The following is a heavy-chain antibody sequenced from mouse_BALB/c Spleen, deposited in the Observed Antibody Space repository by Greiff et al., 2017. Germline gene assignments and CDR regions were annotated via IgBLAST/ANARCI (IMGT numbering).Heavy chain of an antibody. CDR1: GYTFTSYW. J-gene: IGHJ2*01. CDR2: IDPSDSYT. CDR3: ARRLPYYFDY. V-gene: IGHV1-69*02. Sequence: QVQLQQPGAELVKPGASVKLSCTASGYTFTSYWMHWVKQRPGQGLEWIGEIDPSDSYTNYNQKFKGKATLTVDKSSSTAYMQLSSLTSEDSAVYYCARRLPYYFDYWGQGTTLTVSS. D-gene: IGHD5-5*01.